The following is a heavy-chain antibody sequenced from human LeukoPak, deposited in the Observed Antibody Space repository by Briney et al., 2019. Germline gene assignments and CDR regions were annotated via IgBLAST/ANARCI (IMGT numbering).Heavy chain of an antibody. J-gene: IGHJ4*02. V-gene: IGHV3-7*03. CDR2: IKQDGSET. Sequence: QPGGSLRLSCAASGFTFSRYWMSWVRQAPRKGLEWVANIKQDGSETYYVDSVKGRFTISRDDAKNSLYLQMNSLRAEDTAVCYCARDKGDYDTSGSLFVFGGQGTLVTVSS. CDR1: GFTFSRYW. D-gene: IGHD3-22*01. CDR3: ARDKGDYDTSGSLFVF.